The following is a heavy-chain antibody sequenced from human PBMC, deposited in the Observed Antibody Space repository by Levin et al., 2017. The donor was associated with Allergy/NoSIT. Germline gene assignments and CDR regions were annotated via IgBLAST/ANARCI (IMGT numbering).Heavy chain of an antibody. CDR3: ARIPRRGYSYGYYYGMDV. D-gene: IGHD5-18*01. CDR2: IDWDDDK. CDR1: GFSLSTSGMC. Sequence: SGPTLVKPTQTLTLTCTFSGFSLSTSGMCVSWIRQPPGKALEWLARIDWDDDKYYSTSLKTRLTISKDTSKNQVVLTMTNMDPVDTATYYCARIPRRGYSYGYYYGMDVWGQGTTVTVSS. V-gene: IGHV2-70*11. J-gene: IGHJ6*02.